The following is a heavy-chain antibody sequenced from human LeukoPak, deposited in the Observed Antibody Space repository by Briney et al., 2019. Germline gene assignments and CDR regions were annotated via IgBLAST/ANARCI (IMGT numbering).Heavy chain of an antibody. Sequence: GGSLRLSCAASGFTFSSYSMNWVRQAPGKGLEWVAFIRNDGSNKYYADSVKGRFTISRDNSKNTLYLQMNSLRAEDTAVYYCARDSGYCSGGSCPSLFWYFDLWGRGTLVTVSS. J-gene: IGHJ2*01. V-gene: IGHV3-30*02. D-gene: IGHD2-15*01. CDR1: GFTFSSYS. CDR3: ARDSGYCSGGSCPSLFWYFDL. CDR2: IRNDGSNK.